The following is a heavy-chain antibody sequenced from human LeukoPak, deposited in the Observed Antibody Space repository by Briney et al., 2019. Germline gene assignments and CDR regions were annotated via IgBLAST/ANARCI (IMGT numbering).Heavy chain of an antibody. CDR2: IKQDGSEK. J-gene: IGHJ3*02. D-gene: IGHD2-15*01. CDR1: GFTFSSYW. Sequence: GGSLRLSCAASGFTFSSYWTSWVRQAPGKGLEWVANIKQDGSEKYYVDSVKGRFTISRDNAKNSLYLQMNSLRAEDTAVCYCARESQYCSGGSCYSGAFDIWGQGTMVTVSS. V-gene: IGHV3-7*01. CDR3: ARESQYCSGGSCYSGAFDI.